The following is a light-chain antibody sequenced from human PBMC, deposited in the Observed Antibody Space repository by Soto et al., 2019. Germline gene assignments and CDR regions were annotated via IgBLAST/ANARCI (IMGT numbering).Light chain of an antibody. V-gene: IGLV2-14*01. CDR3: TSYASSSTYG. Sequence: QSLLTQPATLSLALVQTSTVTRTGKSSDVGGYNYVSWYQQHPGKAPKLMIYDVSNRPSGVSNRFSGSKSGNTASLTISWLQAEDEADYYCTSYASSSTYGFGTGTKVTVL. CDR2: DVS. CDR1: SSDVGGYNY. J-gene: IGLJ1*01.